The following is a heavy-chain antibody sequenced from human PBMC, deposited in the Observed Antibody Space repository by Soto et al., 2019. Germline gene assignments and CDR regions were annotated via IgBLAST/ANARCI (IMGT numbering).Heavy chain of an antibody. V-gene: IGHV1-69*06. J-gene: IGHJ4*02. CDR2: IIPIFGTA. Sequence: SVKVSCKASGGTFSSYAISWVRQAPGQGLEWMGGIIPIFGTANYAQKFQGRVTITADKSTSTAYMELSSLRSEDTAVYYCAXGVDCSGGSCYRSPYFDYWGQGTLVTVS. CDR1: GGTFSSYA. D-gene: IGHD2-15*01. CDR3: AXGVDCSGGSCYRSPYFDY.